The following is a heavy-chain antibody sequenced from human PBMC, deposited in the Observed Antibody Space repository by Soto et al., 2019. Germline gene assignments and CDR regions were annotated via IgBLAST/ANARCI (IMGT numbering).Heavy chain of an antibody. CDR1: GGSISSSNW. V-gene: IGHV4-4*02. D-gene: IGHD6-13*01. J-gene: IGHJ5*02. CDR3: AGISGAAAVT. Sequence: SETLSLTCAVSGGSISSSNWWSWVRQPPGKGLELIGEIYHSGSTNYNPSLTSRVTISVDKSKNQFSLKLSAVTAADTAVYYCAGISGAAAVTWGQGTLVTVSS. CDR2: IYHSGST.